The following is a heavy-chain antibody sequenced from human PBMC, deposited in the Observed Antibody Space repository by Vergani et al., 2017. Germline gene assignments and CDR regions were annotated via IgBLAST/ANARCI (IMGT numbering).Heavy chain of an antibody. D-gene: IGHD3-22*01. CDR1: GFTFDDYG. CDR2: INWNGGRK. V-gene: IGHV3-20*04. Sequence: EVQLVESGGGVVRPGGSLRLSCAASGFTFDDYGMSWVRQAPGKGLEWGSGINWNGGRKGYADSVKGRFTISRYNAKNALYLQMNSLRAEDTALYYCARDYYDSSGYYLMADAFYIWGQGTMVTVSS. CDR3: ARDYYDSSGYYLMADAFYI. J-gene: IGHJ3*02.